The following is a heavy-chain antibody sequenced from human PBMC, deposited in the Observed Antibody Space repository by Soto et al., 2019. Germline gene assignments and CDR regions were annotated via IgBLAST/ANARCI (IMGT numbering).Heavy chain of an antibody. CDR2: IYYTGST. CDR3: ARVRSPLPDQIDY. V-gene: IGHV4-30-4*01. D-gene: IGHD1-26*01. Sequence: PSETLSLTCTVSGGSISSGDYYWSWIRQPPGKGLECIGYIYYTGSTYYNPSLNSRLTISVDTSKNQFSLKLSSVTAADTAVYYCARVRSPLPDQIDYWGQGTLVTVYS. J-gene: IGHJ4*02. CDR1: GGSISSGDYY.